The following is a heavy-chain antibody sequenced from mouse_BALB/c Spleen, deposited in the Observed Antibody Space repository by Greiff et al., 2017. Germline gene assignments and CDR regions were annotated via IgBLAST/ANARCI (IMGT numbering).Heavy chain of an antibody. CDR2: IYPGDGDT. D-gene: IGHD1-2*01. J-gene: IGHJ2*01. CDR3: ARALLRLRGYFDY. V-gene: IGHV1-80*01. CDR1: GYAFSSYW. Sequence: VQVVESGAELVRPGSSVKISCKASGYAFSSYWMNWVKQRPGQGLEWIGQIYPGDGDTNYNGKFKGKATLTADKSSSTAYMQLSSLTSEDSAVYFCARALLRLRGYFDYWGQGTTLTVSS.